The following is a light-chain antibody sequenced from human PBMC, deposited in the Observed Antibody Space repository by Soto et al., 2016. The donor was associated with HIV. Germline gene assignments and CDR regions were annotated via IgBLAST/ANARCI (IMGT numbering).Light chain of an antibody. CDR2: QDR. V-gene: IGLV3-1*01. CDR1: KLGDKY. J-gene: IGLJ3*02. Sequence: SYELTQPPSVSVSPGQTANITCSGDKLGDKYVCWYQQKPGQSPVLVMYQDRKRPSGIPERFSGSNSGNTATLTITRVEAGDDADYYCQVWDTHSDWVFGGGTRLAVL. CDR3: QVWDTHSDWV.